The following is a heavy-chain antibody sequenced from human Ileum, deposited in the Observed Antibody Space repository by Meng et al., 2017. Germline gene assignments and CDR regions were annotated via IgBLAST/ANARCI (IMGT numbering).Heavy chain of an antibody. CDR3: ARGPGRGSGSGSFDY. CDR1: GGSVSSANSY. CDR2: VYNTGNT. J-gene: IGHJ4*02. V-gene: IGHV4-61*01. D-gene: IGHD3-10*01. Sequence: QFRLQESGPGLVRPSETLSLPCTVSGGSVSSANSYWSWIRQTPGKGLEWIGYVYNTGNTNSNPSLRSRLTISVDTSKNQFSLKLSSVTAADTAVYYCARGPGRGSGSGSFDYWGQGTLVTVSS.